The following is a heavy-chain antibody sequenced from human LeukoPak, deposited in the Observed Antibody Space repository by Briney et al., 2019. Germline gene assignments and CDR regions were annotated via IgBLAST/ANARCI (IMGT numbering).Heavy chain of an antibody. CDR3: ASGRDYGDERGAFDI. Sequence: ASVNVSCKASGYTFTDYYMHWVRQAPGQGLEWMGWINPNSGGTNYAQKFQGRVTMTRDTSISTAYMELSRLRSDDTAVYYCASGRDYGDERGAFDIWGQGTMVTVSS. CDR2: INPNSGGT. V-gene: IGHV1-2*02. D-gene: IGHD4-17*01. CDR1: GYTFTDYY. J-gene: IGHJ3*02.